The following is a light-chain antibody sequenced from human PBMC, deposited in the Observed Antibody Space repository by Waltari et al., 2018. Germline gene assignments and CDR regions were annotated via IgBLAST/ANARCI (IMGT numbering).Light chain of an antibody. CDR3: QAWDTTTAV. CDR2: QDN. J-gene: IGLJ3*02. V-gene: IGLV3-1*01. Sequence: SYELTQPPSPSVSPGQPASITCSGDKLGDKYACWYQQKPGQSPVMVIYQDNKRPSGIPGRFSGSNSEDTSTLTISGTQAMDEADYYCQAWDTTTAVFGGGTELAVL. CDR1: KLGDKY.